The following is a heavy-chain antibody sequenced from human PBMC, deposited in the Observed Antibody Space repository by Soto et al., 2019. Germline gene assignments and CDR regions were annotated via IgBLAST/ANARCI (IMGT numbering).Heavy chain of an antibody. CDR1: GYDFASYW. Sequence: EVQLVQSGAEVRKPGESLKISCKASGYDFASYWIGWVRQMPGKGLEWVGVIYPGDSDIRYSPSFQGQDSISADDSISTAYLQWNSLKASDTALYYCVRERRFWGQGTQVIVSS. CDR3: VRERRF. J-gene: IGHJ1*01. D-gene: IGHD1-26*01. V-gene: IGHV5-51*01. CDR2: IYPGDSDI.